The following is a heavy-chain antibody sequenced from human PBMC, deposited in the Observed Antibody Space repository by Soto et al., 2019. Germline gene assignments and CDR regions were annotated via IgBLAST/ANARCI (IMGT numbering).Heavy chain of an antibody. CDR3: ASLTLSFDP. Sequence: QVQLQESGPGLVKPSQTLSLTCTVSGASISSGDSFWSWIRQPPGKGLEWIAYIYSSGSTYYNPSLKRRLAISIDTSKTQFSLNLSSLTAADTAVYYCASLTLSFDPWGQVTLVTVSS. CDR1: GASISSGDSF. CDR2: IYSSGST. V-gene: IGHV4-30-4*01. J-gene: IGHJ5*02.